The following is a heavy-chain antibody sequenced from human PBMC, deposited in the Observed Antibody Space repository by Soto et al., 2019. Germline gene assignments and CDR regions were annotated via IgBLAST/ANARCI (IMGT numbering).Heavy chain of an antibody. CDR1: GFTFSTYS. D-gene: IGHD2-15*01. Sequence: EVQLVESGGGLVKPGGSLRLSCVASGFTFSTYSMNWVRQAPGKGLEWVSSISSSSSYIYYADSVKGRFTISRDNAKNAVSLQMTSLRAEHSAVSFCPRDHKIKVEGSNYYSFYGMDVWGQGTTVTVSS. CDR2: ISSSSSYI. V-gene: IGHV3-21*01. CDR3: PRDHKIKVEGSNYYSFYGMDV. J-gene: IGHJ6*02.